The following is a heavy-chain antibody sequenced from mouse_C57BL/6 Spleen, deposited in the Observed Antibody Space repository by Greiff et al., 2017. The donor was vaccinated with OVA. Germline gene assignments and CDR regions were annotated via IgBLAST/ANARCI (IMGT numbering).Heavy chain of an antibody. CDR2: IWSGGST. D-gene: IGHD2-4*01. Sequence: QVQLKESGPGLVQPSQSLSITCTVSGFSLTSYGVHWVRQSPGKGLEWLGVIWSGGSTDYYAAFISRLSISKDNSKSEVFYKMNSLQADDTAIYYWARFYDYHWYFDVWGTGTTVTVSS. V-gene: IGHV2-2*01. CDR1: GFSLTSYG. CDR3: ARFYDYHWYFDV. J-gene: IGHJ1*03.